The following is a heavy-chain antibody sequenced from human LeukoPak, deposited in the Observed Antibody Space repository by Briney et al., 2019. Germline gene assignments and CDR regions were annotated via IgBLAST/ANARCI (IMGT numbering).Heavy chain of an antibody. CDR2: IYYSGST. CDR3: ARVTVVVVAEFNFDY. V-gene: IGHV4-39*01. J-gene: IGHJ4*02. Sequence: ASETLSLTCTVSGGSISSSSYYWGWIRQPPGKGLEWIGSIYYSGSTYYNPSLKSRVTISVDTSKNQFSLKLSSVTAADTAVYYCARVTVVVVAEFNFDYWGQGTLVTVSS. D-gene: IGHD2-15*01. CDR1: GGSISSSSYY.